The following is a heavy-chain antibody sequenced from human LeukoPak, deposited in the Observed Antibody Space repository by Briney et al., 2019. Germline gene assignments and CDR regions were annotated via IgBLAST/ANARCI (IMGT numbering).Heavy chain of an antibody. CDR2: ISAYNGNT. J-gene: IGHJ3*02. Sequence: ALVKVSCKASGYTFTSYGISWVRQAPGQGLEWMGWISAYNGNTNYAQKLQGRVTMTTDTSTSTAYMELRSLRSDDTAVYYCARGYYYDSSGYPYYAFDIWGQGTMVTVSS. V-gene: IGHV1-18*01. CDR3: ARGYYYDSSGYPYYAFDI. D-gene: IGHD3-22*01. CDR1: GYTFTSYG.